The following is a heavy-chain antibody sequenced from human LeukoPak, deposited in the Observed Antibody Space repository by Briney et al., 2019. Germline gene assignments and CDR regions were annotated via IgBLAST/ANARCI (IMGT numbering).Heavy chain of an antibody. CDR1: GGSISGKY. D-gene: IGHD6-6*01. V-gene: IGHV4-4*07. J-gene: IGHJ3*02. Sequence: TSETLSLTCIVSGGSISGKYWSWIRQPAGKGLEWIGRINTSGNTNYNPSLKSRVTMSADTSKNQFSLELTSVTAADTAVYYCAGKEYSSSSDAFDIWGQGTMVTVSS. CDR2: INTSGNT. CDR3: AGKEYSSSSDAFDI.